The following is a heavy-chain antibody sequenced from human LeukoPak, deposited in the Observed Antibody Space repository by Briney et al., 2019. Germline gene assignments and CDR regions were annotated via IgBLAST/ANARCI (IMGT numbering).Heavy chain of an antibody. D-gene: IGHD1-26*01. Sequence: GGSLRLSCAASGFTFSSYSMNWVRQAPGKGLEWVSSISISSNYIYYADSVKGRFTISRDNAKNSLCLQMNSLRAEDTAVYYCARVVHGGSYFDYWGQGTRVTVSS. CDR2: ISISSNYI. CDR1: GFTFSSYS. V-gene: IGHV3-21*01. J-gene: IGHJ4*02. CDR3: ARVVHGGSYFDY.